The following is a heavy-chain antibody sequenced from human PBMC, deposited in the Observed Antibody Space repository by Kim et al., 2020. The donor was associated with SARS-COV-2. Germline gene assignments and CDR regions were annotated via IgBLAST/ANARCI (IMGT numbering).Heavy chain of an antibody. V-gene: IGHV6-1*01. CDR2: KWYN. D-gene: IGHD6-19*01. J-gene: IGHJ4*02. CDR3: ARGDRSGWYLLF. Sequence: KWYNDYAVSVKSRITINPDTSKNQFSLQLNSVTPEDTAVYYCARGDRSGWYLLFWGQGTLVTVSS.